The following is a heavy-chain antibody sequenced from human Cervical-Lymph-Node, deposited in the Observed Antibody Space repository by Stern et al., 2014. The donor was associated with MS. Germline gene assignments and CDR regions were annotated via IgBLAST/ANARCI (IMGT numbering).Heavy chain of an antibody. V-gene: IGHV3-53*01. J-gene: IGHJ3*02. Sequence: VQLVQSGGGLIQPGGSLRLSCAAPGFTVSNNYMSWVRQAPGKGLEWVSLIYTDATTYYSGSVKGRFTISRDSSKNKLFLQMNSLRAEYTAVYYCARAIFGVNTAAMAPDAFDTWGQGTMVTVSS. D-gene: IGHD3-3*01. CDR2: IYTDATT. CDR1: GFTVSNNY. CDR3: ARAIFGVNTAAMAPDAFDT.